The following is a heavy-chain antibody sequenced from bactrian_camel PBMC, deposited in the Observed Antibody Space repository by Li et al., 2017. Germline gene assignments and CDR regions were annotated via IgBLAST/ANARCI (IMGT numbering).Heavy chain of an antibody. CDR3: VRWSNGARRDFDY. J-gene: IGHJ6*01. D-gene: IGHD1*01. V-gene: IGHV3-2*01. Sequence: QLVESGGGLVQPGGSLRLSCTASGFTFSSWYMSWVRQAPGQGLEWVSTIYSDGSKTYYSDSVKGRFTISRDNAKNAVYLQMNPLKADDTAVYYCVRWSNGARRDFDYWGQGTQVTVS. CDR1: GFTFSSWY. CDR2: IYSDGSKT.